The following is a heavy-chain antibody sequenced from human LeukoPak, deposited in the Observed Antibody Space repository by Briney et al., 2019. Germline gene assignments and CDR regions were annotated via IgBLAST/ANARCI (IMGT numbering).Heavy chain of an antibody. D-gene: IGHD3-22*01. CDR3: ARDLVDYDSSGYSDAFDI. J-gene: IGHJ3*02. CDR1: GFTFSSYA. V-gene: IGHV3-23*01. CDR2: ISGSGGST. Sequence: GGSLRLSCAASGFTFSSYAMSWVRQAPGKGLEWVSAISGSGGSTYYADSVKGRFTTSRDNSKNSLYLQMNSLRAEDTAVYYCARDLVDYDSSGYSDAFDIWGQGTMVTVSS.